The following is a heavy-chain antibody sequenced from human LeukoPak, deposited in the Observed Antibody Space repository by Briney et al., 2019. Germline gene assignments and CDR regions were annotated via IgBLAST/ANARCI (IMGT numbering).Heavy chain of an antibody. CDR2: IYNRRST. J-gene: IGHJ6*02. D-gene: IGHD3-3*01. Sequence: PSETLSLTCTVSGGSISSYYWSWSRQPAGKGLEWIGRIYNRRSTNYNPSLKSRVTMSVDTSKNQFSLKLSSVTAADTAVYYCAREGSGHYDFWSGYPPYYGMDVWGQGTTVTVSS. CDR3: AREGSGHYDFWSGYPPYYGMDV. CDR1: GGSISSYY. V-gene: IGHV4-4*07.